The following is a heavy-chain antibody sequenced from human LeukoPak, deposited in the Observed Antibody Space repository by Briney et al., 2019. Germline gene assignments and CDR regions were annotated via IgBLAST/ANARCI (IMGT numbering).Heavy chain of an antibody. D-gene: IGHD3-10*01. CDR1: GFTFSSYW. Sequence: GGSLRLSCAASGFTFSSYWMHWVRQAPGKGLVWVSRINSDGSSTSYADSVEGRFTISRDNAKNTLYLQMNSLRAEDTAVYYCARDGVLLWFGESSDAFDIWGQGTMVTVSS. CDR2: INSDGSST. J-gene: IGHJ3*02. CDR3: ARDGVLLWFGESSDAFDI. V-gene: IGHV3-74*01.